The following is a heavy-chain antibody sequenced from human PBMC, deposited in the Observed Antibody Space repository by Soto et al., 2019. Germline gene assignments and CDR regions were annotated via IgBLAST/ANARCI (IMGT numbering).Heavy chain of an antibody. Sequence: SETLSLTCTVSGGTININNYYLAWIRQPPGKGLAWIASIYYDGSIYYNKSLKSRVTISRDTSKNQFSLRLTSVNAADTAVYYCATVVVAAPLNTDFDSWGQGTLVTVSS. D-gene: IGHD2-15*01. CDR1: GGTININNYY. CDR2: IYYDGSI. CDR3: ATVVVAAPLNTDFDS. V-gene: IGHV4-39*02. J-gene: IGHJ4*02.